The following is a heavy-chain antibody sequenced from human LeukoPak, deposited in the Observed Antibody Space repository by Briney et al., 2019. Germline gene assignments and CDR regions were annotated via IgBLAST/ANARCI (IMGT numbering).Heavy chain of an antibody. CDR3: ARDGFTYYYGSGNF. CDR1: GGSFSGYY. D-gene: IGHD3-10*01. J-gene: IGHJ4*02. CDR2: INHSGST. Sequence: SETLSLTCAVYGGSFSGYYWSWICQPPGKGLEWIGEINHSGSTNYNPSLKSRVTISVDTSKNQFSLKLSSVTAADTAVYYCARDGFTYYYGSGNFWGQGTLVTVSS. V-gene: IGHV4-34*01.